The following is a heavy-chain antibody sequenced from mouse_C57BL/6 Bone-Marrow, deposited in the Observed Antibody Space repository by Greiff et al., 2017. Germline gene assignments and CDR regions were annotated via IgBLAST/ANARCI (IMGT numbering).Heavy chain of an antibody. V-gene: IGHV1-58*01. CDR2: IYVGNGYT. D-gene: IGHD2-3*01. J-gene: IGHJ1*03. CDR1: GYTFTSYG. Sequence: VQLQQSGAELVRPGSSVEMSCKTSGYTFTSYGINWVKQRPGQGLEWVGYIYVGNGYTEYNEKFKGKATLTSDTSSSTAYMQLSSLTSEDSAIYFCARPIYGGYYWYFDVWGTGTTVTVSS. CDR3: ARPIYGGYYWYFDV.